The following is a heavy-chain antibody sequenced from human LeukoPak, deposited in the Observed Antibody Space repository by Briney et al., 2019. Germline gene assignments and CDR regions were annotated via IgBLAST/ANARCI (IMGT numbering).Heavy chain of an antibody. D-gene: IGHD6-13*01. CDR1: GFTFSSYS. CDR3: AKEIAAAGGALDY. CDR2: ISGSGGST. V-gene: IGHV3-23*01. Sequence: GGSLRLSCAASGFTFSSYSMNWVRQAPGKGLEWVSAISGSGGSTYYADSVKGRFTISRDNSKNTLYLQMNSLRAEDTAVYYCAKEIAAAGGALDYWGQGTLVTVSS. J-gene: IGHJ4*02.